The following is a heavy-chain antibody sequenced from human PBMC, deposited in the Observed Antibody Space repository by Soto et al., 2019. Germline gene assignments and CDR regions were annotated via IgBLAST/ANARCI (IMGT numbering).Heavy chain of an antibody. CDR3: ARPEPYDSSGYYYRY. J-gene: IGHJ4*02. CDR1: GYSFTSYW. CDR2: IDPSDSYT. V-gene: IGHV5-10-1*01. D-gene: IGHD3-22*01. Sequence: GESLKISCKGSGYSFTSYWISWVRQMPGKGLEWMGRIDPSDSYTNYSPSFQGHVTISADKSISTAYLQWSSLKASDTAMYYCARPEPYDSSGYYYRYWGQGTLVTVSS.